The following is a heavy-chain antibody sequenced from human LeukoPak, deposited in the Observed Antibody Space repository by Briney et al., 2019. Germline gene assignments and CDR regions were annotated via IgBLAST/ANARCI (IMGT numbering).Heavy chain of an antibody. CDR2: IYYSGST. CDR3: ARGEYYYDSSGYPYAFDI. J-gene: IGHJ3*02. Sequence: SETLSLTCTVSGGAISSYYWSWIRQPPGKGLEWIGYIYYSGSTNYNPSLKSRVTISVDTSKNQFSLKLSSVTAADTAVYYCARGEYYYDSSGYPYAFDIWGQGTMVTVSS. CDR1: GGAISSYY. V-gene: IGHV4-59*01. D-gene: IGHD3-22*01.